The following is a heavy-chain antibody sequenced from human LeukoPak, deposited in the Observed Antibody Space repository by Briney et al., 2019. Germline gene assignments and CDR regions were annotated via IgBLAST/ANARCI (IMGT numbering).Heavy chain of an antibody. Sequence: PSETLSLTCAVHGGSFSGYYWSWIRQPPGKGLEWIGEINHSGRTNYNPSLKSRVTISVDTSKNQFSLKLSSVTAADTAVYYCARQNYGATPLRYWGQGTLVTVSS. CDR2: INHSGRT. D-gene: IGHD4/OR15-4a*01. V-gene: IGHV4-34*01. J-gene: IGHJ4*02. CDR1: GGSFSGYY. CDR3: ARQNYGATPLRY.